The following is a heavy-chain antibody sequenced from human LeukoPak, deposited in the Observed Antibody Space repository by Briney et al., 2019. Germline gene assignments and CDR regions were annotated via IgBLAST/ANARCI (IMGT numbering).Heavy chain of an antibody. D-gene: IGHD5-18*01. J-gene: IGHJ4*02. Sequence: GGSLRLSCAASGFTFSTYGMHWVRQAPDKGLEWVAVIWYDGTNKYYADSVKGRFTISRDDSKNTLYLQMNSLRAEDTAVYYCAHSSGYAYGLDYWGQGTLVTVSS. V-gene: IGHV3-33*01. CDR2: IWYDGTNK. CDR1: GFTFSTYG. CDR3: AHSSGYAYGLDY.